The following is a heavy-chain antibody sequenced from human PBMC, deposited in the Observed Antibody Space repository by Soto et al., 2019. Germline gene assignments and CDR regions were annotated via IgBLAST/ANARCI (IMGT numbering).Heavy chain of an antibody. CDR2: ISSSSYI. D-gene: IGHD6-6*01. Sequence: GGSLRLSCAASGFTFSSYSMNWVRQAPGKGLEWVSSISSSSYIYYADSVKGRFTISRDNAKNSLYLQMNSLRAEDTAVYYCAREYSSSSIYYYYYMDVWGKGTTVTVSS. CDR1: GFTFSSYS. CDR3: AREYSSSSIYYYYYMDV. J-gene: IGHJ6*03. V-gene: IGHV3-21*01.